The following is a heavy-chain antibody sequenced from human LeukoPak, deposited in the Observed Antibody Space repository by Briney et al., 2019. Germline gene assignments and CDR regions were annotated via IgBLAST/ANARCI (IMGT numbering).Heavy chain of an antibody. V-gene: IGHV3-30-3*01. Sequence: GRSLRLSCAASGFTFSTFAMHWVRQAPGKGLEWVALTSYDETNKGYADSVKGRYTISRDNSKNTLYLQMNSLRAEDTAVYYCARNLPAADYWGQGTLVTVSS. J-gene: IGHJ4*02. D-gene: IGHD2-2*01. CDR1: GFTFSTFA. CDR2: TSYDETNK. CDR3: ARNLPAADY.